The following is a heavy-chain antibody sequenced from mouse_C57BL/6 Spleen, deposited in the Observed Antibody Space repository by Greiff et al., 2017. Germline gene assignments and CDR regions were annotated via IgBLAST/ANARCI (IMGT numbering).Heavy chain of an antibody. CDR1: GYTFTDYY. CDR3: ARYYYGSSYGFAD. CDR2: IYPGSGNT. Sequence: VKLVESGAELVRPGASVKLSCKASGYTFTDYYINWVKQRPGQGLEWIARIYPGSGNTYYNEKFKGKATLTAEKSSSTAYMQLSSLTSEDSAVYFCARYYYGSSYGFADWGQGTLVTVSA. J-gene: IGHJ3*01. D-gene: IGHD1-1*01. V-gene: IGHV1-76*01.